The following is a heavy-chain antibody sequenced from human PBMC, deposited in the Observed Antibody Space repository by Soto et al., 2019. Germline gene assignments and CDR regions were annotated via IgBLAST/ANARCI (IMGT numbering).Heavy chain of an antibody. J-gene: IGHJ2*01. CDR2: ISGGGDRT. V-gene: IGHV3-23*01. CDR3: FQAEDGIRDCSTVSAFLLNRSSDL. D-gene: IGHD3-9*01. Sequence: KGLEWVSVISGGGDRTYYADSVKGRFTISRDNSKNTLDLQMNSLRGEDTAVYFCFQAEDGIRDCSTVSAFLLNRSSDL.